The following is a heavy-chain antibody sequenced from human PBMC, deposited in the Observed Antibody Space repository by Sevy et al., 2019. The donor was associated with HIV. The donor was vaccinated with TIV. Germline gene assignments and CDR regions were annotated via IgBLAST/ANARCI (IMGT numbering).Heavy chain of an antibody. CDR1: GFTFSNAW. V-gene: IGHV3-15*01. CDR2: IRSKAGGGTT. Sequence: GGCLRLSCAASGFTFSNAWMSWVRQSPGKGLEWVGRIRSKAGGGTTDYATIVKGKFTISRDDSRDILYLQPNSLDTEDTAVYYCTTDHRRDGIVVVPFEYWGQGTLVTVSS. D-gene: IGHD2-15*01. J-gene: IGHJ4*02. CDR3: TTDHRRDGIVVVPFEY.